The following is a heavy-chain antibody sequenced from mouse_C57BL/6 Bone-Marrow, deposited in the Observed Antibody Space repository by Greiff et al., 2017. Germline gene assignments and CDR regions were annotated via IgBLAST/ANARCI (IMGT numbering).Heavy chain of an antibody. V-gene: IGHV5-6*01. J-gene: IGHJ2*01. CDR1: GFTFSSYG. D-gene: IGHD1-1*01. Sequence: EVKVVESGGDLVKPGGSLKLSCAASGFTFSSYGMSWVRQTPDKRLEWVATISSGGSYTYYPDSVKGRFTISRANAKNTRYLQMSSLKSEDTAMYYCARLYGSSPYYFDYWGQGTTLTVSS. CDR2: ISSGGSYT. CDR3: ARLYGSSPYYFDY.